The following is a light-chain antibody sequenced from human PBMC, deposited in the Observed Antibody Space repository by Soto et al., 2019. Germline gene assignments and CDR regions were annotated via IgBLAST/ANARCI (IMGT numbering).Light chain of an antibody. Sequence: DIQMTQSPTSLSASVGDRVTITCRASQGIRTFVAWYQQKPGKPPKLLIYAASTLQSGDPSRFSGSGSGTDFTLTINSRQPEDVATYSCQKYSSVPVFGPGTKVEI. V-gene: IGKV1-27*01. CDR2: AAS. CDR3: QKYSSVPV. CDR1: QGIRTF. J-gene: IGKJ3*01.